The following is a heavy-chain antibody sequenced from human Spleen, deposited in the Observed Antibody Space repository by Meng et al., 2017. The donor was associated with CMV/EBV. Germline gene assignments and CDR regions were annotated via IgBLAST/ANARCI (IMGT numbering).Heavy chain of an antibody. CDR1: GYSFSVYW. Sequence: GGSLRLSCKGSGYSFSVYWIGWVRQMPGKGLEWMGIIYPADSDTRYRPSFQGQVTMSADKSIGTAYLQWSSLKASDSALYYCVREARPGSYYFDYWGQGTLVTVSS. CDR3: VREARPGSYYFDY. CDR2: IYPADSDT. D-gene: IGHD1-26*01. V-gene: IGHV5-51*01. J-gene: IGHJ4*02.